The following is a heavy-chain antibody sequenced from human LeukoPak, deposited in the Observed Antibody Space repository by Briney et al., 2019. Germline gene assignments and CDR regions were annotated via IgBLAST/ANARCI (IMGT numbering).Heavy chain of an antibody. CDR2: ISSSSSYI. Sequence: TGGSLRLSCAAPGFSFSSYSMNWVRQAPGRGLEWVSSISSSSSYIYYADSVKGRFTISRDNAKNSLYLQMNSLRAEDTAVYYCARVWCSSTSCQYDDYWGQGTLVTVSS. CDR3: ARVWCSSTSCQYDDY. V-gene: IGHV3-21*01. J-gene: IGHJ4*02. D-gene: IGHD2-2*01. CDR1: GFSFSSYS.